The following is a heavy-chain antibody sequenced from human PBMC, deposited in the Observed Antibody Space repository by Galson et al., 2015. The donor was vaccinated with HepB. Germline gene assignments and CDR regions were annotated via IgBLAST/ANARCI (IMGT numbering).Heavy chain of an antibody. CDR2: IKENGRDT. CDR3: ARQNCSDGSCDTVGGFSDS. Sequence: SLRLSCAASGFSFSTYWMSWVRQAPGKGLEWVASIKENGRDTYYEHAVKGRFTISRDNVKNSLSLQMNSLKVEDTAVYYCARQNCSDGSCDTVGGFSDSWGQGTQVIASS. CDR1: GFSFSTYW. V-gene: IGHV3-7*03. J-gene: IGHJ5*01. D-gene: IGHD2-15*01.